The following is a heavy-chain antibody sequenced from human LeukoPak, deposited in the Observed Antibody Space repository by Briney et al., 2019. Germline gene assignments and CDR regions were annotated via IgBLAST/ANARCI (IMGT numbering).Heavy chain of an antibody. Sequence: ASVKVSCKASGYTLTSYYMHWVRQAPGQGLEWMGIINPSGGSTNYAQKFQGRATMTSDTSTSTVYMELSSLRSEDTAVYYCASLGSGSSPIIDFDYWGQGTLVTVSS. CDR2: INPSGGST. CDR1: GYTLTSYY. D-gene: IGHD3-10*01. V-gene: IGHV1-46*01. CDR3: ASLGSGSSPIIDFDY. J-gene: IGHJ4*02.